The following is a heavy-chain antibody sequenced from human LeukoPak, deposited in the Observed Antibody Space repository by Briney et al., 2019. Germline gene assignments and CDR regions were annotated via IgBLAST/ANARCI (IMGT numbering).Heavy chain of an antibody. V-gene: IGHV1-18*01. J-gene: IGHJ5*02. D-gene: IGHD4-17*01. CDR3: ARADYGDSGWFDP. CDR1: GYTFRSYG. Sequence: ASVKVSCKASGYTFRSYGITWVRQAPGRGLEWMGWVSGYNGNTNPAQKFQDKVTMTVDTSTTTAYMEVRNLTSNDTAVYYCARADYGDSGWFDPWGQGTLVIVSS. CDR2: VSGYNGNT.